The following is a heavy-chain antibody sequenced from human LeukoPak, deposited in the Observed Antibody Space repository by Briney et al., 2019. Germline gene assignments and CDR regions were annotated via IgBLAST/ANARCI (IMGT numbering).Heavy chain of an antibody. CDR2: IYPADSDI. CDR3: ARQEYCSGGSYYTWFDP. Sequence: HGESPKISCKGSGYSINNYWIGWVRQMPGKGLEWMGIIYPADSDIRYSPSFQGQVTISADKSISTAYLQWSSLKASDTAMYYCARQEYCSGGSYYTWFDPWGQGTLVTVSS. V-gene: IGHV5-51*01. CDR1: GYSINNYW. D-gene: IGHD2-15*01. J-gene: IGHJ5*02.